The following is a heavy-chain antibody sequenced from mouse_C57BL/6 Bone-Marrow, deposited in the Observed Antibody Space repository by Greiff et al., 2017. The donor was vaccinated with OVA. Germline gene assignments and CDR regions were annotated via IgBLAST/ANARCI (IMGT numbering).Heavy chain of an antibody. Sequence: VQLQQSGPELVKPGASVKISCKASGYTFTDYYMNWVKQSHGKSLEWIGDINPNNGGTSYNQKFKGKATLTVDKSSSTAYMELRSLTSEDSAVYYGARPLDGYYRYFDVWGTGTTVTVSS. V-gene: IGHV1-26*01. CDR3: ARPLDGYYRYFDV. J-gene: IGHJ1*03. D-gene: IGHD2-3*01. CDR1: GYTFTDYY. CDR2: INPNNGGT.